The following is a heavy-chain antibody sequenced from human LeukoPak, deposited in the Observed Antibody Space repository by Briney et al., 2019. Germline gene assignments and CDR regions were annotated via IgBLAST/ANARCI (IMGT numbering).Heavy chain of an antibody. J-gene: IGHJ4*02. CDR3: ARSPSSSWYYFDY. CDR2: INWNGGST. CDR1: GFTFDDYG. D-gene: IGHD6-13*01. Sequence: PGGSLRLSCAASGFTFDDYGMSWVRQAPGKGLEWVSGINWNGGSTGYADSVRGRFTISRDNAKNSLYLQMNSLRAEDTALYHCARSPSSSWYYFDYWGQGTLVTVSS. V-gene: IGHV3-20*01.